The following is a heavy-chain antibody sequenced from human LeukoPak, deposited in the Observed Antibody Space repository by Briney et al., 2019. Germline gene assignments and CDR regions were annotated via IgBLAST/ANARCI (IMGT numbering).Heavy chain of an antibody. CDR3: ARIDQVRVTMIVVVPPPNAFDI. J-gene: IGHJ3*02. Sequence: GGSLRLSCATSGFTFSSYEMNWVRQAPGKGLEWVSYISSSGSTIYYADSVKGRFTISRDNAKNSLYLQMNSLRAEDTAVYYCARIDQVRVTMIVVVPPPNAFDIWGQGTMVTVSS. CDR1: GFTFSSYE. CDR2: ISSSGSTI. D-gene: IGHD3-22*01. V-gene: IGHV3-48*03.